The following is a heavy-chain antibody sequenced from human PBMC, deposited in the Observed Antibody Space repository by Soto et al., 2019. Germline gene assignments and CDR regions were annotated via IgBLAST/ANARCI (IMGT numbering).Heavy chain of an antibody. J-gene: IGHJ4*02. Sequence: SETLSLTCAVYAGPLXDYHWTWIRQPPGKGLEWIGEINHSGTTNSKPSLKSRLTISVDRSKNQVSLKMNSVTAADTAVYYCARPRIGAIFELWGQGVLVTVSS. CDR1: AGPLXDYH. V-gene: IGHV4-34*01. CDR3: ARPRIGAIFEL. D-gene: IGHD3-16*01. CDR2: INHSGTT.